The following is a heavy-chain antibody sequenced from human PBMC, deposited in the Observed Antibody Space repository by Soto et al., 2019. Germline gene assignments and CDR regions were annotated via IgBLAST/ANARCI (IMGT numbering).Heavy chain of an antibody. CDR3: ARAPPYYYYMDV. CDR1: GYTFTCYD. J-gene: IGHJ6*03. CDR2: MNPNSGNT. Sequence: ASVKVSCKASGYTFTCYDINWVRQATGQGLEWMGWMNPNSGNTGYAQKFQGRVTMTRNTSISTAYMELSSLRSEDTAVYYCARAPPYYYYMDVWGKGTTVTVSS. V-gene: IGHV1-8*01.